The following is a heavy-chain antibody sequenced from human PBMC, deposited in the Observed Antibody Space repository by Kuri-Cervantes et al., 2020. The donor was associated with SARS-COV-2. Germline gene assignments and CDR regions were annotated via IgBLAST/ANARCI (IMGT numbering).Heavy chain of an antibody. CDR1: GGTFSSYA. J-gene: IGHJ6*03. CDR3: ARGVIGYYSYYYYMDV. Sequence: SVKVSCKASGGTFSSYAISWVRQAPGQGLEWMGGIIPIFGTANYAQKFQGRATITADESTSTAYMELSSLRSEDTAVYYCARGVIGYYSYYYYMDVWGKGTTVTVSS. CDR2: IIPIFGTA. D-gene: IGHD2-21*01. V-gene: IGHV1-69*13.